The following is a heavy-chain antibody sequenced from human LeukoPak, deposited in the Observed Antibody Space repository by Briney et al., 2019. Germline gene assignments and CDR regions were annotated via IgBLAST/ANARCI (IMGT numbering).Heavy chain of an antibody. CDR3: VRMSNWLPDY. CDR1: GYSISSGYY. Sequence: SETLSPTCAVSGYSISSGYYWGWIRQPPGKGLEWIGSIYHSGSTYYNPSLKSRVTISVDTSKNQFSLKLSSVTAADTAVYYCVRMSNWLPDYWGQGTLVTVSS. D-gene: IGHD7-27*01. J-gene: IGHJ4*02. V-gene: IGHV4-38-2*01. CDR2: IYHSGST.